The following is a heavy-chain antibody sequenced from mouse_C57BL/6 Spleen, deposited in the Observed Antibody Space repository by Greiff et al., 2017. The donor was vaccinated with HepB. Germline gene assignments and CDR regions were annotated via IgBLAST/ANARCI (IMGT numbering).Heavy chain of an antibody. CDR3: ARSYYSSCYFGY. D-gene: IGHD2-5*01. CDR1: GYTFTSYW. V-gene: IGHV1-72*01. CDR2: IDPNSGGT. J-gene: IGHJ2*01. Sequence: QVQLQQPGAELVKPGASVKLSCKASGYTFTSYWMHWVKQRPGRGLEWIGRIDPNSGGTKYNEKFKSKATLTVDKPSSTAYMPRSSLTSEDSAVYYCARSYYSSCYFGYWGQGTTLTVSS.